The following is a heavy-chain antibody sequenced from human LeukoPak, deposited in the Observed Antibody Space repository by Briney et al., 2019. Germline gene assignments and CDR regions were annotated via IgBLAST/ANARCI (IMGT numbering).Heavy chain of an antibody. D-gene: IGHD3-22*01. CDR1: GFTFSNYG. Sequence: AGGSLRLSCAASGFTFSNYGMSWVRQAPGKGLEWVTIISGSGGYTYYADSVKGRFTISRDNSKNTLYLQMNSLRAEDTAVYYCARDYYYDSSGYYGDYWGQGTLVTVSS. J-gene: IGHJ4*02. CDR3: ARDYYYDSSGYYGDY. V-gene: IGHV3-23*01. CDR2: ISGSGGYT.